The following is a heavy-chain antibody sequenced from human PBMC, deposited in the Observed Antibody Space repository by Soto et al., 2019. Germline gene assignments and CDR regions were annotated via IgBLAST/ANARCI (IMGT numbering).Heavy chain of an antibody. V-gene: IGHV4-34*01. Sequence: SETLSLTCAVYGLSFIGYYWTWIRQPPGEGLEWIGEINHSGSTNYNPSLESRVTISVDTSKNQFSLKLSSVTAADTAVYYCARGVYDYVWGITQTDYWGQGTLVTVSS. CDR3: ARGVYDYVWGITQTDY. D-gene: IGHD3-16*01. J-gene: IGHJ4*02. CDR1: GLSFIGYY. CDR2: INHSGST.